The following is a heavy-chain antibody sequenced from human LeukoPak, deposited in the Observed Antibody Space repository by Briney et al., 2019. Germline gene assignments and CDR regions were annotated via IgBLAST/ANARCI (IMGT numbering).Heavy chain of an antibody. Sequence: QPGGSLRLSCAASGFTFSSDWISWVRQAPGKGLEWVANIKQDGSEKYYVDSGKGRFTISRDNAKNSLYLQMNSLRAEDTALYYCAREGVVGATFGDAFDIWGQGTMVTVSS. CDR3: AREGVVGATFGDAFDI. V-gene: IGHV3-7*03. CDR1: GFTFSSDW. CDR2: IKQDGSEK. J-gene: IGHJ3*02. D-gene: IGHD1-26*01.